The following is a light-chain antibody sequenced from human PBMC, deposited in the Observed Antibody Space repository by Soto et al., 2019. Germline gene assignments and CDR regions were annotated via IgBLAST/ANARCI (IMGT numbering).Light chain of an antibody. J-gene: IGKJ5*01. V-gene: IGKV1-39*01. Sequence: DIQMTQSPSSLSASVGDRVTITCRASQSISSYLNWYQQKPGKAPKLLIYAASSLQSGVPSRFSGSGSGTDFTLTISSLQPEDFATYYCQQSYSTLRTFGQGTRLGIK. CDR3: QQSYSTLRT. CDR2: AAS. CDR1: QSISSY.